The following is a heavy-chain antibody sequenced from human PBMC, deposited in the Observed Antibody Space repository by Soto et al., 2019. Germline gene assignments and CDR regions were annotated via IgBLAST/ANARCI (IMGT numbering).Heavy chain of an antibody. CDR3: ARGPTTLTTVGYFDY. V-gene: IGHV4-31*03. J-gene: IGHJ4*02. CDR2: IYYSGST. D-gene: IGHD4-17*01. CDR1: GGSISSGGYY. Sequence: SETLSLTCTVSGGSISSGGYYWSWIRQHPGKGLEWIGYIYYSGSTYYNPSLKSRVTISVDTSKNQFSLKLSSVTAADTAVYYCARGPTTLTTVGYFDYWGQGTLVTVSS.